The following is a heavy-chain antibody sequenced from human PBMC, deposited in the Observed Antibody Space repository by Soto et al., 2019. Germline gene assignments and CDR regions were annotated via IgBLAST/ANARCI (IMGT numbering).Heavy chain of an antibody. CDR1: GFTFSSYA. CDR2: ISGSGGST. J-gene: IGHJ6*02. Sequence: EVQLLESGGGLVQPGGSLRLSCAASGFTFSSYAMSWVRQAPGKGLEWVSAISGSGGSTYYADSVKGRFTISRDNSKNTQYLQMNSLRAEDTAVYYCAKAQRYCSSTSCPDTYYYYYGMDVWGQGTTVTVSS. CDR3: AKAQRYCSSTSCPDTYYYYYGMDV. V-gene: IGHV3-23*01. D-gene: IGHD2-2*01.